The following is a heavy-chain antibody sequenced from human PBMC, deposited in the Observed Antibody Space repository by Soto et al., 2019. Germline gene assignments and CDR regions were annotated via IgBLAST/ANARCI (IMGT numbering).Heavy chain of an antibody. J-gene: IGHJ4*02. V-gene: IGHV4-4*02. CDR3: ARAVDSIDY. CDR2: IYHSGST. D-gene: IGHD6-19*01. CDR1: AGSISGSNW. Sequence: PSETLSRTWTPSAGSISGSNWGSWVGKQPGKGLEWIGEIYHSGSTNYNPSLKSRVTISVDKSKNQFSLKLSSVPAADTAVYYCARAVDSIDYWGQGTLVTVSS.